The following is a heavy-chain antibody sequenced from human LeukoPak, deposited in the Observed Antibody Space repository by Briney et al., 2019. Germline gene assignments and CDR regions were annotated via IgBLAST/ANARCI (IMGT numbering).Heavy chain of an antibody. Sequence: GGSLRLSCAASGFTFNIYGMNWVRQAPGKGLEWVSSISSSSSYIYYADSVKGRFTISRDNAKNSLYLQMNSLRAEDTAVYYCARGPRGSGSYGDGAFDIWGQGTMVTVSS. D-gene: IGHD3-10*01. CDR3: ARGPRGSGSYGDGAFDI. CDR2: ISSSSSYI. J-gene: IGHJ3*02. CDR1: GFTFNIYG. V-gene: IGHV3-21*01.